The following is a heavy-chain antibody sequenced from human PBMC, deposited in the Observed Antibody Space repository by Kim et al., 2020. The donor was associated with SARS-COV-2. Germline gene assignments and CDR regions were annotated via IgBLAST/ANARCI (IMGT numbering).Heavy chain of an antibody. CDR3: AKGSFENYYDSSGIRVGGFDS. CDR2: ISGSGGST. J-gene: IGHJ4*02. D-gene: IGHD3-22*01. V-gene: IGHV3-23*01. CDR1: GFTFSSYA. Sequence: GGSLRLSCAASGFTFSSYAMSWVRQAPGKGLEWVSAISGSGGSTYYADSVKGRFTISRDNSKNTLYLQMNSLRAEDTAVYYCAKGSFENYYDSSGIRVGGFDSWGQGTLVTVSS.